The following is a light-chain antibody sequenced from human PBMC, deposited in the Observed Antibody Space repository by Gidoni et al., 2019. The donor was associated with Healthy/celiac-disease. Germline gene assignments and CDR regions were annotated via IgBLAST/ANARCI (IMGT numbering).Light chain of an antibody. V-gene: IGLV1-40*01. CDR3: QSYDSSLNVV. Sequence: QSVLTQPPSVSGAPGQRVTIPCTGSRPNIGAGYDVHWYTQLPGTAPNLLIYGNSNRPSGVPDRFSGSKSGTSASLAITGLQAEDEADYYCQSYDSSLNVVFGGGTKLTVL. CDR2: GNS. CDR1: RPNIGAGYD. J-gene: IGLJ2*01.